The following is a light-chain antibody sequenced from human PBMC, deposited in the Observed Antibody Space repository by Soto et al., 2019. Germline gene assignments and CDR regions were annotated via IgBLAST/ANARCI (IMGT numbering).Light chain of an antibody. J-gene: IGKJ2*01. CDR3: QQYGSSPNT. CDR1: QSVNSSY. Sequence: EIVLTQSPGPLSLSPGERATLSCRASQSVNSSYLTWYQQKPGQAPRLLIYGASSRATGIPDRFSGSGSGTDFTLTISRLEPEDLAVYYCQQYGSSPNTFGQGTKLEIK. CDR2: GAS. V-gene: IGKV3-20*01.